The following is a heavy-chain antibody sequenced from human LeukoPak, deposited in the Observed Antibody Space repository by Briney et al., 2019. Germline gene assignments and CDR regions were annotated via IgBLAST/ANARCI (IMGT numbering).Heavy chain of an antibody. CDR3: AKLVRRYYDSSGYYHSVYFDY. J-gene: IGHJ4*02. CDR1: GFTFSHFA. CDR2: ISYDGSKK. Sequence: PGRSLRLSCAASGFTFSHFAMHWVRQAPGKGLEWVAVISYDGSKKYYADSVKGRFTISRDNSKNTLYLQMNSLRAEDTAVYYCAKLVRRYYDSSGYYHSVYFDYWGQGTLVTVSS. D-gene: IGHD3-22*01. V-gene: IGHV3-30*04.